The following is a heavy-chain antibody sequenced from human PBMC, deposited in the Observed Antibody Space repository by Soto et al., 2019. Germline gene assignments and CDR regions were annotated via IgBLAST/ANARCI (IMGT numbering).Heavy chain of an antibody. D-gene: IGHD2-15*01. V-gene: IGHV4-39*01. Sequence: QLQLQESGPGLVKPSETLSLTCTVSGGSISSINQYWGWIRQPPGKGLEWIGTIYYNGRTYYNPSLRRRVTISADTPKTQFSRDLSFGTAADTAVYYCGTRSPSSDGYWNCFDSWGQGTLVIVSS. CDR1: GGSISSINQY. CDR3: GTRSPSSDGYWNCFDS. J-gene: IGHJ5*01. CDR2: IYYNGRT.